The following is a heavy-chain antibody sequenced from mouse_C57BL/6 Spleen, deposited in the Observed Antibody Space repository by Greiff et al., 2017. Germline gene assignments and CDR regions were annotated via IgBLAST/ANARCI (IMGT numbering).Heavy chain of an antibody. CDR3: ARRVYGYDRGYYAMDY. J-gene: IGHJ4*01. D-gene: IGHD2-2*01. CDR1: GYAFSSSW. V-gene: IGHV1-82*01. Sequence: VHLVESGPELVKPGASVKISCKASGYAFSSSWMNWVKQRPGKGLEWIGRIYPGDGDTNYNGKFKGKATLTADKSSSTAYMQLSSLTSEDSAVYFCARRVYGYDRGYYAMDYWGQGTSVTVSS. CDR2: IYPGDGDT.